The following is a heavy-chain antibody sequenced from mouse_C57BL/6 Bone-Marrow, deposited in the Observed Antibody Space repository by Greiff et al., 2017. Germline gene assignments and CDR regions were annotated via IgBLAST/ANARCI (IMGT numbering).Heavy chain of an antibody. J-gene: IGHJ3*01. V-gene: IGHV1-64*01. CDR2: IHPNSGST. CDR1: GYTFTSYW. CDR3: ARVGWLLRFRFAY. Sequence: VQLQQPGAELVKPGASVKLSCKASGYTFTSYWMHWVKQRPGQGLEWIGMIHPNSGSTNYNEKFKSKATLTVDKYSRTAYMQLSSLTSEDSAVYYCARVGWLLRFRFAYWGQGTLVTVSA. D-gene: IGHD2-3*01.